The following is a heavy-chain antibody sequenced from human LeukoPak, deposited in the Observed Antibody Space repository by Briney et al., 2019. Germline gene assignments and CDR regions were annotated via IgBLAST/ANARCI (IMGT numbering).Heavy chain of an antibody. V-gene: IGHV1-18*01. CDR2: ISAYNGNT. Sequence: ASVKVSCKASGYTLTSYGISWVRQAPGQGLEWMGWISAYNGNTNYAQKLQGRVTMTTDTSTSTAYMELRSLRSDDTAVYYCARDRGRLWFSEGVDYWGQGTLVTVSS. J-gene: IGHJ4*02. CDR1: GYTLTSYG. CDR3: ARDRGRLWFSEGVDY. D-gene: IGHD5-18*01.